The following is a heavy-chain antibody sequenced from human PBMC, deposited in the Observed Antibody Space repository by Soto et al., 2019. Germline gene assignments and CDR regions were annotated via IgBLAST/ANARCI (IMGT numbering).Heavy chain of an antibody. CDR3: ARDGTPAARVSFDY. CDR1: GFSFSTYW. CDR2: IKEDGSEK. J-gene: IGHJ4*02. Sequence: EVQLVESGGGLVQPGGSLRLSCAASGFSFSTYWMSWVRQVPGKGLEWVAIIKEDGSEKYDVDSVRGRFTISRDNAKNSLYLQMNSLRVEDSAVYYCARDGTPAARVSFDYWGQGTLVTVSS. D-gene: IGHD2-2*01. V-gene: IGHV3-7*01.